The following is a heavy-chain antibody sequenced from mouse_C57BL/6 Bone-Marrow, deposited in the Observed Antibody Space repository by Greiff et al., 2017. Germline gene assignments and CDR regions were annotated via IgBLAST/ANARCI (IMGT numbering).Heavy chain of an antibody. CDR2: IHPTSGST. CDR3: ARHYYGSSLYYYAMDY. CDR1: GYTFTSYW. V-gene: IGHV1-64*01. Sequence: QVQLQQPGAELVKPGASVKLSCKASGYTFTSYWMHWVKQRPGQGLEWIGMIHPTSGSTNYNEKFKSKATLTVDKSSSTAYMQLSSLTSEDSAVYYGARHYYGSSLYYYAMDYWGQGTSVTVSS. J-gene: IGHJ4*01. D-gene: IGHD1-1*01.